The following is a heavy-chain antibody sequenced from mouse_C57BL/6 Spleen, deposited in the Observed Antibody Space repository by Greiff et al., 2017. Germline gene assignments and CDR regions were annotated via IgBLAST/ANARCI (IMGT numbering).Heavy chain of an antibody. CDR2: IYPGSGST. CDR1: GYTFTSYW. CDR3: AASYCSKWGGFDY. V-gene: IGHV1-55*01. Sequence: QVQLQQPGAELVKPGASVKMSCKASGYTFTSYWITWVKQRPGQGLEWIGDIYPGSGSTNYNEKFKSKATLTVDTSSSTAYMQLSSLTSEDSAVYYSAASYCSKWGGFDYWGQGTTLTVSS. J-gene: IGHJ2*01. D-gene: IGHD2-5*01.